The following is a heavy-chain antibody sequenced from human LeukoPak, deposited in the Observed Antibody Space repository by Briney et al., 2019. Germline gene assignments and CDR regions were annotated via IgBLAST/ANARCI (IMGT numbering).Heavy chain of an antibody. D-gene: IGHD6-19*01. J-gene: IGHJ5*02. V-gene: IGHV3-23*01. CDR2: LSGSGTTK. Sequence: GGSLRLSCTASGFTFSNYAMIWVRQAPGKGLEWVSALSGSGTTKYYTDSVKGRFTISRDNSKNTLYLQMNSLRAEDTAVYYCARDQIAVAGTWWFDPWGQGTLVTVSS. CDR1: GFTFSNYA. CDR3: ARDQIAVAGTWWFDP.